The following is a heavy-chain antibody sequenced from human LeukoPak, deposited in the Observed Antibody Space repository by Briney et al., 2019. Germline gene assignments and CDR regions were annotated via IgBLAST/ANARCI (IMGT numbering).Heavy chain of an antibody. CDR1: GFTFDEHA. Sequence: GGSLRLSCAASGFTFDEHAMHWVRHAPGKGLEWVSGISWNSGDINYADSVKGRFTISRDNAKHSLYLQMNSLRPEDTALYYCVKDMSGNYYAMDVWGQGTTVTVS. CDR2: ISWNSGDI. V-gene: IGHV3-9*01. J-gene: IGHJ6*02. CDR3: VKDMSGNYYAMDV. D-gene: IGHD1-26*01.